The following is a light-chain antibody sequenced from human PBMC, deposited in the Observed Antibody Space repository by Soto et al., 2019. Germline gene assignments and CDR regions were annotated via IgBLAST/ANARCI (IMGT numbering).Light chain of an antibody. CDR1: QSIGSW. CDR3: QQYNSYSET. CDR2: EAS. Sequence: DIQMTQSPSTLSASVGDRVTITCWASQSIGSWLAWYQQKPGKAPRILIYEASSLQSGVPSRFSGSGSGTEFTLTISSLQPDDFATYYCQQYNSYSETFGQGTKLEIK. V-gene: IGKV1-5*03. J-gene: IGKJ2*01.